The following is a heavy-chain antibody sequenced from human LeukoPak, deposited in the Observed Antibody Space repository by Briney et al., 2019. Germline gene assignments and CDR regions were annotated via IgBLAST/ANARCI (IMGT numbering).Heavy chain of an antibody. J-gene: IGHJ6*02. V-gene: IGHV1-24*01. CDR1: GYTLTELS. Sequence: ASVKVSCKVSGYTLTELSMHWVRQAPGKGLEWMGGFDPEDGETIYAQKFQGRVTMTEDTSTDTAYMELCSLRSEDTAVYYCATFPPKYCSSTSCRMPYYYYGMDVWGQGTTVTVSS. CDR3: ATFPPKYCSSTSCRMPYYYYGMDV. D-gene: IGHD2-2*01. CDR2: FDPEDGET.